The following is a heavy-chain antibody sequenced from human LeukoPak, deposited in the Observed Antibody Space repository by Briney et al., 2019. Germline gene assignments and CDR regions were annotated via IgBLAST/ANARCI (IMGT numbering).Heavy chain of an antibody. Sequence: GGSLRLSCAASGFTFSSYGMHWVRQAPGKGVEGVAFIRYDGTNKYYPDSVKGRFTISRDNSKNTLYLQMNSLRAEDTAVYYCAKEDISPYFDYWGQGTLVTVSS. CDR2: IRYDGTNK. V-gene: IGHV3-30*02. D-gene: IGHD2-15*01. CDR3: AKEDISPYFDY. CDR1: GFTFSSYG. J-gene: IGHJ4*02.